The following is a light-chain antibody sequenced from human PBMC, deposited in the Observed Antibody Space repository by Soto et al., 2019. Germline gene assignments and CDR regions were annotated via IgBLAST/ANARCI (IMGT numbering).Light chain of an antibody. CDR3: XXXXXPPYT. CDR2: WAS. Sequence: DIVLTQSPDSLAVSLGERATINCKSSQSVLYSSNNKNYLGWYQQKPGQTPKLLIYWASTRDSGVPDRFSGSGSGTDFTLTISSLQAEXXXXXXXXXXXXPPYTFGQGTRLEIK. V-gene: IGKV4-1*01. CDR1: QSVLYSSNNKNY. J-gene: IGKJ2*01.